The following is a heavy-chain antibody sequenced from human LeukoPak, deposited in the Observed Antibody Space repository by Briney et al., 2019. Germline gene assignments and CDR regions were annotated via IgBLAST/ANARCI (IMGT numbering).Heavy chain of an antibody. D-gene: IGHD2-15*01. CDR3: ATLYGGQRADGY. J-gene: IGHJ4*02. Sequence: PGGSLRLSCAASGFIVSNNYMSWVRQAPGKGLEWVSSIYGGDTTEYADSVKGRFTISRENSKNTLYLQMNSLRTEDTAVYYCATLYGGQRADGYWGQGTLVTVSS. V-gene: IGHV3-53*01. CDR2: IYGGDTT. CDR1: GFIVSNNY.